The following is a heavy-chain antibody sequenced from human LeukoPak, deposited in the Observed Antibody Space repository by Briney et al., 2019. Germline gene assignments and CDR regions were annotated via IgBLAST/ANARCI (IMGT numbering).Heavy chain of an antibody. V-gene: IGHV3-23*01. CDR1: GFTFSSYA. CDR2: ITTSGGST. D-gene: IGHD2/OR15-2a*01. Sequence: GGSLRLSCAASGFTFSSYAMSWVRQAPGEGLEWVSSITTSGGSTYYADSVKGRFTFSRDNSKNTLYLQMNGLRAEDTAVYYCAKDVRVGASHFDYWGQGTLVTVSS. CDR3: AKDVRVGASHFDY. J-gene: IGHJ4*02.